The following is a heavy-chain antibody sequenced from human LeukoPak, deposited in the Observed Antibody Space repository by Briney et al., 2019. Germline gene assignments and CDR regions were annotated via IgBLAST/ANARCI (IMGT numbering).Heavy chain of an antibody. CDR2: ISDSGVTA. CDR1: AFTFSNYA. Sequence: GGSLRLSCVVSAFTFSNYAMTWVRQAPGQGLDWVSAISDSGVTAYYADSVKGRFTISRDNSKSTLYLQMNSLRAEDTAVYYCANLNAPYWGNFDYWGQGTLVTVSS. D-gene: IGHD3-16*01. J-gene: IGHJ4*02. V-gene: IGHV3-23*01. CDR3: ANLNAPYWGNFDY.